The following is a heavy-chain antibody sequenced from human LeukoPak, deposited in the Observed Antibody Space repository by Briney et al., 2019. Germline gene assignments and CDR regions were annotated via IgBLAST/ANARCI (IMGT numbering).Heavy chain of an antibody. V-gene: IGHV3-48*01. CDR1: GFTFSSYS. D-gene: IGHD1-26*01. J-gene: IGHJ4*02. Sequence: GGSLRLPCEASGFTFSSYSMKWIRQAPGKGLEWVSYISSSSSTIYYADSVKGRFTVSRDNAKNSLFLQMNSLRAGDTAVYYCARWDSRSTGVGTTDYWGQGTLVTVSS. CDR2: ISSSSSTI. CDR3: ARWDSRSTGVGTTDY.